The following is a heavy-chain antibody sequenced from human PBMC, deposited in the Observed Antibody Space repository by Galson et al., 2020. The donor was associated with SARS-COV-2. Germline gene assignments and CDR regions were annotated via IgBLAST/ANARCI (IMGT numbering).Heavy chain of an antibody. V-gene: IGHV3-74*01. J-gene: IGHJ4*02. Sequence: GGSLRLSCAASGFTFSNYWMHWVRQVPGKGLVWVSRINSDGSSTSYADSVKGRFTISRDNAKNTLYLQMNSLIVEDTAIYYCSRESRNYYNEYYWGQGALVIVSS. CDR1: GFTFSNYW. D-gene: IGHD3-22*01. CDR3: SRESRNYYNEYY. CDR2: INSDGSST.